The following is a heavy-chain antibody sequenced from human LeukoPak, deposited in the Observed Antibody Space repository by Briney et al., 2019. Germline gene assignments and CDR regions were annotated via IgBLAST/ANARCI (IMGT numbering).Heavy chain of an antibody. CDR3: ATGTLTMGGDNWFDP. V-gene: IGHV1-3*01. J-gene: IGHJ5*02. D-gene: IGHD3-10*01. Sequence: ASVKVSCKASGYTFTSYAMHWVRQAPGQRLEWMGWINAGNGNTKYSQKFQGGVTMTEDTSTDTAYMELSSLRSEDTAVYYCATGTLTMGGDNWFDPWGQGTLVTVSS. CDR1: GYTFTSYA. CDR2: INAGNGNT.